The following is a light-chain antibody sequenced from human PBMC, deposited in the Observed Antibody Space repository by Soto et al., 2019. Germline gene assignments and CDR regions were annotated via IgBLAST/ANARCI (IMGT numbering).Light chain of an antibody. CDR3: QQSSTMPWT. Sequence: DIQMTQSPSSLSASVGDRVTIACRASQGVGGYLSWYQQKSGTAPKLLIYYISNLESGVPPRFSGSGSGTDFTLTISSLQPEDFGSYYCQQSSTMPWTFGQGTRVEIK. J-gene: IGKJ1*01. CDR1: QGVGGY. V-gene: IGKV1-39*01. CDR2: YIS.